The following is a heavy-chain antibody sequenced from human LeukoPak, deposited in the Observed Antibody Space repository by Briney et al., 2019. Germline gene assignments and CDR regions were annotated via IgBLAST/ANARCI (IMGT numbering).Heavy chain of an antibody. CDR3: AKAATYFYGSVTYDWFES. D-gene: IGHD3-10*01. V-gene: IGHV3-11*06. J-gene: IGHJ5*01. CDR2: ISSSSSYI. CDR1: GFTFSDYY. Sequence: GGSLRLSCAASGFTFSDYYMSWIRQAPGKGLEWVSSISSSSSYIYYADSVKGRFTISRDNGKNTIYLQMNSLRVDDTAIYYCAKAATYFYGSVTYDWFESWGQGTLVTVSS.